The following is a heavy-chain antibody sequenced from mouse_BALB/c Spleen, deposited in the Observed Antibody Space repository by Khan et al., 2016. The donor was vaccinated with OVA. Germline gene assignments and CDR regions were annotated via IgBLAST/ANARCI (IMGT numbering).Heavy chain of an antibody. CDR2: ISSGSTYT. CDR3: TRDGNYAHWYFDV. CDR1: GFSFSSYT. Sequence: EVELVESGGGLVNPGGSLKLSCAASGFSFSSYTMSWVRQTPEKRLEWVATISSGSTYTYSPDSVTGRFTISRDNAKNTLYIQMSSLKSEDTAMYYCTRDGNYAHWYFDVWGAGTTVTVSS. V-gene: IGHV5-6-4*01. D-gene: IGHD2-1*01. J-gene: IGHJ1*01.